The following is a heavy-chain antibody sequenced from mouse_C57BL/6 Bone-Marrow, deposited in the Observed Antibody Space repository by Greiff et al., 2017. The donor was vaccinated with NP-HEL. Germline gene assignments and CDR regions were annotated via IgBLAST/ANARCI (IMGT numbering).Heavy chain of an antibody. D-gene: IGHD2-12*01. CDR2: ISSGSSTI. Sequence: VHVKQSGGGLVKPGGSLKLSCAASGFTFSDYGMHWVRQAPEKGLEWVAYISSGSSTIYYADTVKGRFTISRDNAKNTLFLQMTSLRSEDTAMYYCARRYRGLYYYAMDYWGQGTSVTVSS. V-gene: IGHV5-17*01. J-gene: IGHJ4*01. CDR3: ARRYRGLYYYAMDY. CDR1: GFTFSDYG.